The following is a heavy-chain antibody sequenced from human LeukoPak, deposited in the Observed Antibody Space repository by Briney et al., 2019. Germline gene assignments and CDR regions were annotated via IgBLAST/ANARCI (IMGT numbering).Heavy chain of an antibody. CDR3: ARDPNRLADYGGDYFDH. D-gene: IGHD4-23*01. Sequence: GGSLRLSCAASGFTFSNHAMSWVRQTPGKGLQWVSVISGSGRTTEYADSVKGRFIISRDNSKNTLSLQMNTLRPDDTAVFYCARDPNRLADYGGDYFDHWGQGTLVTVSS. CDR1: GFTFSNHA. CDR2: ISGSGRTT. V-gene: IGHV3-23*01. J-gene: IGHJ4*02.